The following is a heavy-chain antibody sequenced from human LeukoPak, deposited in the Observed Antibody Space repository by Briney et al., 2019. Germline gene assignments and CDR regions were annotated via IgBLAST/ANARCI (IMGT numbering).Heavy chain of an antibody. CDR1: GGSISSYY. CDR2: IYYSGST. CDR3: AREMLLWCGEANYYYYMDV. Sequence: SETLSLTCTVSGGSISSYYWSWIRQPPGEGLEWIGYIYYSGSTNYNPSLKSRVTISVDASKNQFSLKLSSVTAADTAVYYCAREMLLWCGEANYYYYMDVWGKGTTVTVSS. V-gene: IGHV4-59*01. J-gene: IGHJ6*03. D-gene: IGHD3-10*01.